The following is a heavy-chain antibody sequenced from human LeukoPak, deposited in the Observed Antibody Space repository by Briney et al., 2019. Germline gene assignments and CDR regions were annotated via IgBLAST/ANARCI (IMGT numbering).Heavy chain of an antibody. CDR2: IYYSGST. V-gene: IGHV4-34*01. Sequence: SETLSLTCAVYGGSFSGYYWSWIRQPPGKGLEWIGYIYYSGSTYYNPSLKSRVTISVDTSKNQFSLKLSSVTAADTAVYYCARGDYGEGQLDYWGQGTLVTVSS. D-gene: IGHD4-17*01. CDR1: GGSFSGYY. CDR3: ARGDYGEGQLDY. J-gene: IGHJ4*02.